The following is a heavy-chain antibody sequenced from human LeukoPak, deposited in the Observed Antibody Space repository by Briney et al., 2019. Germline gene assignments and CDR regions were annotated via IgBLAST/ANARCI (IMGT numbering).Heavy chain of an antibody. CDR3: ATSIHFGR. J-gene: IGHJ4*02. CDR1: GFTFSSYS. Sequence: GGSLRLSCAASGFTFSSYSMNWVRQAPGKGLEWVSYIGTSDSKIYYADSVKDRFTVSRDNAINTLYLQMNSLRVDDTAMYYCATSIHFGRGDQGTLVTVSS. V-gene: IGHV3-48*04. CDR2: IGTSDSKI. D-gene: IGHD3-10*01.